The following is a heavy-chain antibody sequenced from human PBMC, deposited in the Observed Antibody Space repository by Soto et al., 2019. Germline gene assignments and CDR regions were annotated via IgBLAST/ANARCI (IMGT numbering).Heavy chain of an antibody. D-gene: IGHD2-15*01. CDR3: AKDDLGYCSGGSCYSGYYGMDV. CDR1: GFTFSSYA. J-gene: IGHJ6*02. Sequence: GGSLRPSCAASGFTFSSYAMGWVRQAPGKGLEWVSAISGSGGSTYYADSVKGRFTISRDNSKNTLYLQMNSLRAEDTAVYYCAKDDLGYCSGGSCYSGYYGMDVWGQGTTVTVSS. V-gene: IGHV3-23*01. CDR2: ISGSGGST.